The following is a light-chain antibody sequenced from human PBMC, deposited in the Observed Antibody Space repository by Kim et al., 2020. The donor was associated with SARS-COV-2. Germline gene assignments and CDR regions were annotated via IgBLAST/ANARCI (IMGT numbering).Light chain of an antibody. V-gene: IGLV3-1*01. CDR1: KLGENY. J-gene: IGLJ2*01. CDR3: QAWDRSTVV. CDR2: QDT. Sequence: SYELTQPPSVSVSPGQTASITCSGDKLGENYASWYQQKPGQSPLLVIYQDTERPSGIPERFSGSNSGNTATLTIIGTQTMDEADYYCQAWDRSTVVFGGGTKLTVL.